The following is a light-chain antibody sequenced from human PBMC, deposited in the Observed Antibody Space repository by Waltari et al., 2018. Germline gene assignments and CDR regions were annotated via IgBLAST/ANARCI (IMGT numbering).Light chain of an antibody. Sequence: DIVMTQSPDSLAVSLGERATINCKSRQSVLYSSNNKNYLAWYQQKPGQPPKLLIYWASTRESGVPDRFSGSGSGTDFTLTISSLQAEDVAVYYCHQYYSTPFTFGPGTKVDIK. CDR3: HQYYSTPFT. CDR2: WAS. J-gene: IGKJ3*01. CDR1: QSVLYSSNNKNY. V-gene: IGKV4-1*01.